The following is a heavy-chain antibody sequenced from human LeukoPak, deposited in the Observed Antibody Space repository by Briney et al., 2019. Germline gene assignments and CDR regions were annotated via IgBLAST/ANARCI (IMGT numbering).Heavy chain of an antibody. CDR3: ARGGRYCSSTSCYLGYNWFDP. CDR2: IYSSGST. D-gene: IGHD2-2*01. J-gene: IGHJ5*02. CDR1: GGSISSYF. V-gene: IGHV4-59*12. Sequence: SETLSLTCTVSGGSISSYFWSWIRQPPGKELEWIGYIYSSGSTSYNPSLKSRVTISVDTSKNQFSLKLSSVTAADTAVYYCARGGRYCSSTSCYLGYNWFDPWGQGTLVTVSS.